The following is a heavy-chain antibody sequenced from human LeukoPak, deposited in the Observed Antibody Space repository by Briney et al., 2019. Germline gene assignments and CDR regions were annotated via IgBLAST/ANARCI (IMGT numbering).Heavy chain of an antibody. CDR1: GLTFSSYA. V-gene: IGHV3-30*07. CDR2: ISYDGSNK. J-gene: IGHJ4*02. CDR3: ARALSNKGHDC. Sequence: GGSLRLSCAASGLTFSSYAMHWVRQAPGKGLEWVAVISYDGSNKYYADSVKGRFTVFRDYAKNSVYLQMNSLRADDTAVYCCARALSNKGHDCWGQGTLVTVSS.